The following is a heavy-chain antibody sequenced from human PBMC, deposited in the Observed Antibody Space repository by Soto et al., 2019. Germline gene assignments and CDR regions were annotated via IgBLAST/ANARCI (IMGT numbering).Heavy chain of an antibody. CDR2: ISAHNGNT. D-gene: IGHD1-1*01. Sequence: QVHLVQSGAEVKKPGASVKVSCKGSGYGFTTYGITWVRQAPGQGLEWMAWISAHNGNTNYAQKRQGRVTVTRDTSTSPAYRELRSLRSDDTAVYYCARGRYGDYWGQGALVTVSS. CDR3: ARGRYGDY. CDR1: GYGFTTYG. V-gene: IGHV1-18*01. J-gene: IGHJ4*02.